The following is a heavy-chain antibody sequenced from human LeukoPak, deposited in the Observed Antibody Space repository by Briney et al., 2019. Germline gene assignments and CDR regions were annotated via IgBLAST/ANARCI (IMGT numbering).Heavy chain of an antibody. CDR3: VKDHGWLLYS. V-gene: IGHV3-23*01. Sequence: GGSLRLSCAASGFTFSSYAMSWVRQAPGKGLEWVSGISLDGATTYYAGSVEGRFTISRDNSKNTLYLQMNSLRADDTAVYYCVKDHGWLLYSWGQGTLVTVPS. CDR2: ISLDGATT. CDR1: GFTFSSYA. D-gene: IGHD3-9*01. J-gene: IGHJ4*02.